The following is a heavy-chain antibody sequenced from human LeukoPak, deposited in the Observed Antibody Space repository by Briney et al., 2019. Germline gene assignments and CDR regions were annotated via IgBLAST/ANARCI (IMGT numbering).Heavy chain of an antibody. CDR3: ARHGGYGSGSNWFDP. V-gene: IGHV4-34*01. J-gene: IGHJ5*02. CDR1: GGSFSGYY. CDR2: INHSGST. D-gene: IGHD3-10*01. Sequence: SETLSLTCAVYGGSFSGYYWSWIRQPPGKGLEWIGEINHSGSTNYNPSLKSRVTISVDTSKNQFSLKLSSVTAADTAVYYCARHGGYGSGSNWFDPWGQGTLVTVSS.